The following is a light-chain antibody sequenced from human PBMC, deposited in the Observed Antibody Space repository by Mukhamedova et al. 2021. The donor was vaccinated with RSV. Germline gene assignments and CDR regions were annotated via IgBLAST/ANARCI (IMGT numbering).Light chain of an antibody. CDR2: EVH. CDR1: DVGYFDY. CDR3: SSYTFMSTVI. Sequence: DVGYFDYVSWYQQHPGRAPKLLISEVHNRPSGIPDRFSGSKSGNTASLTISGLQTEDESLYYCSSYTFMSTVIFGGGTKVTVL. V-gene: IGLV2-14*01. J-gene: IGLJ2*01.